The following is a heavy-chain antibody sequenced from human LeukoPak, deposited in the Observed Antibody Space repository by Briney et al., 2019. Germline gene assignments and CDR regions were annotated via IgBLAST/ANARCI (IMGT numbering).Heavy chain of an antibody. CDR3: ATDLRGDILTPDAFDI. D-gene: IGHD3-9*01. Sequence: GASVKVSCKVSGYTLTELSMHWVRQAPGKGLEWMGGFDPEDGETIYAQKFQGRVTMTEDTSTDTAYMELSSLRSEDTAVYYCATDLRGDILTPDAFDIWGQGTMVTVSS. CDR1: GYTLTELS. J-gene: IGHJ3*02. V-gene: IGHV1-24*01. CDR2: FDPEDGET.